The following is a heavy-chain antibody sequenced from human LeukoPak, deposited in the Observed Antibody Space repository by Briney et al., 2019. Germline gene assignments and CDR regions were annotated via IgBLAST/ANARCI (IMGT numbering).Heavy chain of an antibody. CDR2: INPNSGGT. CDR1: GYTFTGYY. CDR3: ASPSSDFWSGYYTFGY. Sequence: ASVKVSCKASGYTFTGYYMHWVRQAPGQGLEWMGWINPNSGGTNYAQKFQGRVTMTGDTSISTAYMELSRLRSDDTAVYYCASPSSDFWSGYYTFGYWGQGTLVTVSS. V-gene: IGHV1-2*02. D-gene: IGHD3-3*01. J-gene: IGHJ4*02.